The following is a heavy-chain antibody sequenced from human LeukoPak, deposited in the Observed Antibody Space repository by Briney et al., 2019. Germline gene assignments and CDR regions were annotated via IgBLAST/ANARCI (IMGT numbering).Heavy chain of an antibody. D-gene: IGHD3-10*01. V-gene: IGHV3-23*01. CDR3: AKDALHYGSKAFDI. CDR1: GFTFSSYV. CDR2: ISGSGDNT. J-gene: IGHJ3*02. Sequence: GGSLRLSCAASGFTFSSYVMTWVRQAPGKGLEWVSTISGSGDNTYYADSVKGRFTISRDNSKNTLYLQMNSLRVEDSAIYYCAKDALHYGSKAFDIWGQGTMVTVSS.